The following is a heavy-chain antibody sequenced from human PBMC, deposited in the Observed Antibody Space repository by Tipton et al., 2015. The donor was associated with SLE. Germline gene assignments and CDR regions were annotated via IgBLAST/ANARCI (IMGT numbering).Heavy chain of an antibody. Sequence: TLSLTCTVSGDSISSSKWWSWVRQSPGKGLEWIAEIYHSGSTNYNPSLKSRLNISVAKSKNQFSLKLTSVTAADTAVYYCARGGGDDYGDYAFDYWGQGTLVTVSS. D-gene: IGHD4-17*01. CDR3: ARGGGDDYGDYAFDY. V-gene: IGHV4-4*02. CDR1: GDSISSSKW. J-gene: IGHJ4*02. CDR2: IYHSGST.